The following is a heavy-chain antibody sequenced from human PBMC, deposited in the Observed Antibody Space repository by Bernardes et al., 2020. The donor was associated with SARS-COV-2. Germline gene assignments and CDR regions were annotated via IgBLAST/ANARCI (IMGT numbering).Heavy chain of an antibody. J-gene: IGHJ6*02. CDR2: IWYDGSNK. CDR1: GFTFSTYG. Sequence: GGSLRLSCAASGFTFSTYGMHWVRQAPGKGLQWVAVIWYDGSNKYYADSVKGRFTISRDNSKNTLYLQMNSLRAEDTSVFYCARDGGYYDSSGPPAYYYYGMDVWGQGTTVTVSS. CDR3: ARDGGYYDSSGPPAYYYYGMDV. D-gene: IGHD3-22*01. V-gene: IGHV3-33*01.